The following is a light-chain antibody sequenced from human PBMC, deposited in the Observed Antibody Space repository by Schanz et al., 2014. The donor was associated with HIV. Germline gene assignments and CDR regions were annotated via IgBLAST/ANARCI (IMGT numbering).Light chain of an antibody. CDR2: DVN. CDR1: SSDVGGYNY. J-gene: IGLJ3*02. Sequence: QSALTQPPSVSGSPGQSITISCTGTSSDVGGYNYVSWYQQHPGKAPKLMIYDVNKRPSGVPDRFSGSKSGNTASLTISGLQTEDEADYYCCSYADSNHWVFGGGTKLTVL. CDR3: CSYADSNHWV. V-gene: IGLV2-8*01.